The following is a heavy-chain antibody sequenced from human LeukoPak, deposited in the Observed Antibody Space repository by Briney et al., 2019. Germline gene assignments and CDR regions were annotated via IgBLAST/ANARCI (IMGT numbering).Heavy chain of an antibody. CDR1: GDSISSYY. Sequence: SETLSLTCTVSGDSISSYYWNWIRQPPGKGLEWIGFSSYSGSTNYNPSLESRVTISVDTSNNQFSLKLSSVTAADTAVYYCARDVFCRGANCRGTPSLFDSWGQGILVAVSS. CDR2: SSYSGST. CDR3: ARDVFCRGANCRGTPSLFDS. J-gene: IGHJ4*02. V-gene: IGHV4-59*01. D-gene: IGHD2-15*01.